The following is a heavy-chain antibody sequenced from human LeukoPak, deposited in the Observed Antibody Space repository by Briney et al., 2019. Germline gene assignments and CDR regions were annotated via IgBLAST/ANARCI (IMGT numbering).Heavy chain of an antibody. V-gene: IGHV1-69*05. J-gene: IGHJ4*02. CDR3: ARSYCGGDCYPYYFDY. D-gene: IGHD2-21*01. CDR2: IIPIFGTA. Sequence: GASVKVSCKASGGTFSSYAISWVRQAPGQGLEWMGGIIPIFGTANYAQKFQGRVTITTDESTSTAYMELSSLRSEDTAVYYCARSYCGGDCYPYYFDYWGQGTLVTVSS. CDR1: GGTFSSYA.